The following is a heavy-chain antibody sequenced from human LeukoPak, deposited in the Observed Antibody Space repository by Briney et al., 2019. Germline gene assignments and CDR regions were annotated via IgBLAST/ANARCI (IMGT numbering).Heavy chain of an antibody. CDR3: ARDTQYGLDV. CDR1: GFTFSSYW. CDR2: INNGGSTP. J-gene: IGHJ6*02. Sequence: GGSLRLSCAASGFTFSSYWMHWVRQAPGKGLVWVSHINNGGSTPNYADSVKGRFTVSRDNAKNTLSLQMNSLRAEDTAVYYCARDTQYGLDVWGQGTTVTVSS. V-gene: IGHV3-74*01.